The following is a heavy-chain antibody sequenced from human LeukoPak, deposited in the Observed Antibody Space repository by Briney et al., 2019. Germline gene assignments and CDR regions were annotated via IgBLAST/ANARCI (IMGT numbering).Heavy chain of an antibody. V-gene: IGHV3-7*01. J-gene: IGHJ4*02. D-gene: IGHD6-13*01. Sequence: GGSLRLSCAASGFTFSSYWMSWVRQAPGKGLEWVANIKQDGSEKYYVDSVKGRFTISRDNSKNTLYLQMNSLRAEDTAVYYCAKDRGDSSWYPYYFDYWGQGTLVIVSS. CDR3: AKDRGDSSWYPYYFDY. CDR2: IKQDGSEK. CDR1: GFTFSSYW.